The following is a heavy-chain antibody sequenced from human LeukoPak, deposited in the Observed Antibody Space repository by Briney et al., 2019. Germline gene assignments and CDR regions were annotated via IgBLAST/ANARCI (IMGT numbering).Heavy chain of an antibody. CDR2: ISGPAGSR. CDR3: AKKVGLVSAPLWYFDV. D-gene: IGHD5/OR15-5a*01. J-gene: IGHJ4*02. CDR1: GFTFSSYA. Sequence: GGSLRLSCEASGFTFSSYAMSWVGQGPGKGLEWFAAISGPAGSRDYADSVKGRFTVSRDNSKNTLFLQLNSLRDEDTATYNCAKKVGLVSAPLWYFDVWGQGTLVAVSS. V-gene: IGHV3-23*01.